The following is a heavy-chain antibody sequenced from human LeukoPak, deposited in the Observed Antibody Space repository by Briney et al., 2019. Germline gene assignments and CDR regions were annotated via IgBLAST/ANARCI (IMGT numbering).Heavy chain of an antibody. Sequence: GGSLRLSCAAPGFTFSSYWMSWVRQAPGKGLEWVANIKLDGSEKYYVDSVKSRFTISRDNAKNSLYLQMNSLGADDTAVYYCARGSGNFDYWGQGTLVTVSS. D-gene: IGHD3-10*01. J-gene: IGHJ4*02. CDR1: GFTFSSYW. CDR3: ARGSGNFDY. V-gene: IGHV3-7*01. CDR2: IKLDGSEK.